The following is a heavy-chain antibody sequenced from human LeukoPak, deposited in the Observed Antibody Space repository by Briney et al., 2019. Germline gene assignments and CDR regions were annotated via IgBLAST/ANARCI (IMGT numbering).Heavy chain of an antibody. CDR1: GYNFTNYW. V-gene: IGHV5-51*01. D-gene: IGHD6-19*01. Sequence: GESLKISCKGSGYNFTNYWIAWVRQMPGKGLECMGIIYPGDSDTKYSPSFQGQVTISADKSISTAYIQWSSLKASDSAMYYCARLGSGWDSQGLHFWGRGTLVTVSS. CDR3: ARLGSGWDSQGLHF. CDR2: IYPGDSDT. J-gene: IGHJ4*02.